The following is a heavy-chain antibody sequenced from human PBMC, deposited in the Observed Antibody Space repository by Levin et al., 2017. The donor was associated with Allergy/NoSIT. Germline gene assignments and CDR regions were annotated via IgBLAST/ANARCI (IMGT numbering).Heavy chain of an antibody. CDR1: GGSISDGDYY. Sequence: PSETLSLTCSASGGSISDGDYYWSWIRQPPGKGLEWIGYIFYRGNSYYNPSLDSRLLISVDTSRNQFPLRLNSVTAADTAVYYCARLDRKILKTFDYWGQGFLVTVSS. V-gene: IGHV4-30-4*01. CDR3: ARLDRKILKTFDY. CDR2: IFYRGNS. D-gene: IGHD1-1*01. J-gene: IGHJ4*02.